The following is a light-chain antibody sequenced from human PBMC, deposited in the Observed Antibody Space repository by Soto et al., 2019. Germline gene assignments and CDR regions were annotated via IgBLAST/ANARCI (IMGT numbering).Light chain of an antibody. J-gene: IGKJ1*01. V-gene: IGKV3-15*01. CDR3: WQYNNRITWT. Sequence: IMIKQSPSTLSVSPGERVTLSYRVCQSVSSNLAWYQQKPGEAPRLFIYGASTRATGIVARFSGSGSGTEFTLTISSLQSEDFAVFYCWQYNNRITWTFGQGTKVDIK. CDR1: QSVSSN. CDR2: GAS.